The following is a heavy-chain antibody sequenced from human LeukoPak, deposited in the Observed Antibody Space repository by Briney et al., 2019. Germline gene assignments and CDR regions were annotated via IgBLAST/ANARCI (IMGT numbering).Heavy chain of an antibody. J-gene: IGHJ4*02. D-gene: IGHD3-10*01. CDR2: INPNSGGT. CDR3: ARSISSGTMVRGVMGY. V-gene: IGHV1-2*02. CDR1: GYTFTDYY. Sequence: ASVKVSCKASGYTFTDYYMHWVRQAPGQGLEWMGWINPNSGGTNYAQKFQGRVSMTRDTSIRTAYMELSRLRSDDTAVYYCARSISSGTMVRGVMGYWGQGTLVTVSS.